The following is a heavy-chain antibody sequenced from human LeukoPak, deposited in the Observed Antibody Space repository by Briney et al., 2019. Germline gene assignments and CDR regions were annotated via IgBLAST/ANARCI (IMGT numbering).Heavy chain of an antibody. J-gene: IGHJ4*02. CDR2: ISAYNGNT. D-gene: IGHD5-24*01. CDR1: GYTFTTYG. V-gene: IGHV1-18*01. Sequence: ASVKVSCMASGYTFTTYGITWGRQGPEQGLEWMGWISAYNGNTTYAQKLQGRVNTTTDTSTSTAYMELRSLRSDDTAVYYCARALVDGYKELGYWGQGTLVTVSS. CDR3: ARALVDGYKELGY.